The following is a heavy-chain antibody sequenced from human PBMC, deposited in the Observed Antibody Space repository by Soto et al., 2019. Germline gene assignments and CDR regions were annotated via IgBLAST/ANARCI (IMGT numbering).Heavy chain of an antibody. CDR2: ITDTGGDA. Sequence: GGSPRLSCVASGLTFGSRAMSWVRQAPGEGLQWVSTITDTGGDAKYADSVRGRFVISRDNSKKTLYLQMTSLTAEDSAMYFCARGSTDSYPGSRIFDFWGRGTLVTVSS. CDR3: ARGSTDSYPGSRIFDF. V-gene: IGHV3-23*01. CDR1: GLTFGSRA. J-gene: IGHJ4*02. D-gene: IGHD3-10*01.